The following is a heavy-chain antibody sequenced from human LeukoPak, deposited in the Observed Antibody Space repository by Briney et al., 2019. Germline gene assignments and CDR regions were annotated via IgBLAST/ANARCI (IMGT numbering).Heavy chain of an antibody. V-gene: IGHV4-34*01. Sequence: SETLSLTCAVYGGSFSGYYWSWIRQPPGKGLEWIGEINHSGSTNYNPSLKSRVTISVDTSKNQFSLKLSSETAADTAVYYCARGPPRVPWFDPWGQGTLVTVSS. J-gene: IGHJ5*02. CDR2: INHSGST. CDR3: ARGPPRVPWFDP. D-gene: IGHD2-2*01. CDR1: GGSFSGYY.